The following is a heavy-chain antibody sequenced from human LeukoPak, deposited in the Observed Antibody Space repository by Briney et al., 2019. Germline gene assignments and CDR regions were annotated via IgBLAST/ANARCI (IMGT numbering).Heavy chain of an antibody. D-gene: IGHD3-22*01. CDR1: GYAFTSYG. V-gene: IGHV1-18*01. J-gene: IGHJ4*02. CDR2: ISAYNGNT. Sequence: ASVKVSCKASGYAFTSYGISWVRQAPGQGLEWMGWISAYNGNTNYAQKLQGRVTMTTDTSTSTAYMELRSLRSDDTAVYYCAREPLPDADYYDSSGYYYFDYWGQGTLVTVSS. CDR3: AREPLPDADYYDSSGYYYFDY.